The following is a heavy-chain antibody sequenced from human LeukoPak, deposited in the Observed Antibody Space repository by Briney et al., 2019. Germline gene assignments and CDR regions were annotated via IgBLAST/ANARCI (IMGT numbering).Heavy chain of an antibody. CDR2: IIHSGST. V-gene: IGHV4-34*12. J-gene: IGHJ5*02. CDR3: ASHPFAYCSSTSCNWFDP. CDR1: GGSFSGYY. Sequence: SETLSLTCAVYGGSFSGYYWSWIRQPPGKGLEWIGEIIHSGSTNYNPSLTSRATISVDTSKKQFSLMLSSVTAAHTAVYYCASHPFAYCSSTSCNWFDPWGQGTLVTVSS. D-gene: IGHD2-2*01.